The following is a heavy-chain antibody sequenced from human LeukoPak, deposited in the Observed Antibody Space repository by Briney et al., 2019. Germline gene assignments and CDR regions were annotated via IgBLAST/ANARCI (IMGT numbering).Heavy chain of an antibody. CDR3: ARGSPSIKGQLVRYYYGVDV. Sequence: SQTLSLTCAISGDSVSSNSAAWNWIRQSPSRGLEWLGRTYYRSKWYNDYAVSVKSRITINPDTSKNQFSLQLNSVTPEDTAVYYCARGSPSIKGQLVRYYYGVDVWGQGTTVTVSS. V-gene: IGHV6-1*01. D-gene: IGHD6-6*01. J-gene: IGHJ6*02. CDR2: TYYRSKWYN. CDR1: GDSVSSNSAA.